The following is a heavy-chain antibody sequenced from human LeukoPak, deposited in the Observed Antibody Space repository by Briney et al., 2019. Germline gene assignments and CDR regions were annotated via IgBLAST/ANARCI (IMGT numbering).Heavy chain of an antibody. CDR3: ARDQYALDYFDY. J-gene: IGHJ4*02. D-gene: IGHD3-16*01. CDR1: GXTFSSYW. V-gene: IGHV3-74*01. Sequence: GGSLRLSWAASGXTFSSYWVHWVRQAPGKGLVWVSRINSDGSSTSYADSVKGRFTISRDNAKNTLYLQMNSLRAEDTAVYYCARDQYALDYFDYWGQGTLVTVSS. CDR2: INSDGSST.